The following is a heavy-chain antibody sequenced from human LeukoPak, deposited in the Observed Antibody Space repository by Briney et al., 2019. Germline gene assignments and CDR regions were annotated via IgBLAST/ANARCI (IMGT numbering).Heavy chain of an antibody. Sequence: PSETLSLTCTVSGGSINTYYWSWIRQSPGKGLEWIGYIYHTGSTNYNPSLKSRVTISVDTSKNQFSLKLSSVTAADTAVYYCARGWEAAAGFDYWGQGTLVTVSS. D-gene: IGHD6-13*01. V-gene: IGHV4-59*01. CDR2: IYHTGST. CDR1: GGSINTYY. CDR3: ARGWEAAAGFDY. J-gene: IGHJ4*02.